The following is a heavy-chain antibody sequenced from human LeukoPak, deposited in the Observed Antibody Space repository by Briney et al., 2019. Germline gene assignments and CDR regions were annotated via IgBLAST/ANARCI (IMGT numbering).Heavy chain of an antibody. D-gene: IGHD1-26*01. J-gene: IGHJ4*02. CDR3: AGSLVGATSYFDY. CDR2: IYHSGST. CDR1: GGSISSGGYY. Sequence: SQTLSLTCTVSGGSISSGGYYWSWIRQPPGKGLEWIGYIYHSGSTNYNPSLKSRVTISVDKSKNQFSLKLSSVTAADTAVYYCAGSLVGATSYFDYWGQGTLVTVSS. V-gene: IGHV4-30-2*01.